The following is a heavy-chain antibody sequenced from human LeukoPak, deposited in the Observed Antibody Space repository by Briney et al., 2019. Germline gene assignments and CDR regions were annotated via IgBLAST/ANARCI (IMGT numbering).Heavy chain of an antibody. Sequence: SETLSLTCTVSGGSISGTSYYWGWIRQPPGKGLEWIGSIYHSGSTYYNPSLKSRVTISVDTSKNQFSLKLSSVTAADTAVYYCARVQSRLSWFDPWGQGTLVTVSS. CDR2: IYHSGST. CDR1: GGSISGTSYY. J-gene: IGHJ5*02. CDR3: ARVQSRLSWFDP. V-gene: IGHV4-39*07.